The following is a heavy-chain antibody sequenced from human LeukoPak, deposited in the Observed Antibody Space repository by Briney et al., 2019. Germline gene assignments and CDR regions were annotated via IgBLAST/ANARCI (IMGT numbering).Heavy chain of an antibody. CDR3: ARRTSSEHWFDP. CDR1: GGSIISSSYY. CDR2: IYYSGST. J-gene: IGHJ5*02. Sequence: PSETLSLTCTVSGGSIISSSYYWGWIRQPPGKGLEWIGTIYYSGSTYYNPSLKSRVTISVDTSKNQFSLNLRSVTAADTAVYYCARRTSSEHWFDPWGQGTLVTVSS. V-gene: IGHV4-39*01. D-gene: IGHD1-1*01.